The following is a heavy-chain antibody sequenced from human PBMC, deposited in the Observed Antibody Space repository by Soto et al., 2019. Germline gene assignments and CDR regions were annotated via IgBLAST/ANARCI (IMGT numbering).Heavy chain of an antibody. CDR2: INPNSGGT. J-gene: IGHJ4*02. V-gene: IGHV1-2*02. CDR3: ARQLAIVGGSTSDN. D-gene: IGHD1-26*01. CDR1: GYNFTGYY. Sequence: ASVKVSCKASGYNFTGYYIHWVRQAPGQGLEWMGWINPNSGGTNYAQKFQGSVTMTRATSISTVYMELSSLRSDDTAVYYCARQLAIVGGSTSDNRGQGTLVTVSS.